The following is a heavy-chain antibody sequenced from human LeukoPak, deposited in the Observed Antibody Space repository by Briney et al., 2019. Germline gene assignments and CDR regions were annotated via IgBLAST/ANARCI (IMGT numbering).Heavy chain of an antibody. CDR2: ISAYNGNT. CDR3: ARDYTPGIAVAGTHYYYGMDV. Sequence: ASVKVSCKASGYTFTSYGISWVRQAPGQGLEWMGWISAYNGNTNYAQKLQGRVTMTTATSTSTAYMELRSLRSDDTAVYYCARDYTPGIAVAGTHYYYGMDVWGQGTTVTVSS. J-gene: IGHJ6*02. V-gene: IGHV1-18*01. D-gene: IGHD6-19*01. CDR1: GYTFTSYG.